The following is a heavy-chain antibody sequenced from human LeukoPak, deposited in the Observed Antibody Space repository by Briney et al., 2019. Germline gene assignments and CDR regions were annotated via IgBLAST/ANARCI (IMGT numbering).Heavy chain of an antibody. Sequence: GGSLRLSCAASGFTFSSYSMNWVRQAPGKGLEWVSSISSGSTYMYYADSVKGRFTISRDNAQNSMYLQMNSLRAEDTAVYYCGRVGGRSKAAKGDAFDIWGQGIMVVVSS. CDR1: GFTFSSYS. D-gene: IGHD6-6*01. CDR2: ISSGSTYM. CDR3: GRVGGRSKAAKGDAFDI. J-gene: IGHJ3*02. V-gene: IGHV3-21*01.